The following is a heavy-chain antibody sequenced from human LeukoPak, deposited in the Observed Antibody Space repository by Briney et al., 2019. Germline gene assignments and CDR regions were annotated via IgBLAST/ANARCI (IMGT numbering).Heavy chain of an antibody. CDR2: ISSSSSYI. J-gene: IGHJ5*02. CDR1: GFTFSSYS. D-gene: IGHD3-16*01. V-gene: IGHV3-21*01. Sequence: GGSLRLSCAASGFTFSSYSMNWVRQAPGKGLEWVSSISSSSSYIYYADSVKGRSTISRDNAKNSLYLQMNSLRAEDTAVYYCARGRMITFGGVITWGQGTPVTVSS. CDR3: ARGRMITFGGVIT.